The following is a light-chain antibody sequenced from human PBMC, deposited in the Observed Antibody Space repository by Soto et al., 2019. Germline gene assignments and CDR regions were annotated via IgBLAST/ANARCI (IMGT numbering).Light chain of an antibody. CDR2: DAS. V-gene: IGKV3-11*01. CDR3: QQRSAWPLT. CDR1: QSLSTY. J-gene: IGKJ4*01. Sequence: EIVLTQSPGTLSLSPGERATLSCRASQSLSTYLAWYQQRPGQAPRLLIYDASNRATGIPARFSGSGSGTDFTLTISSLEPEDFAVYYCQQRSAWPLTFGGGTKGEIK.